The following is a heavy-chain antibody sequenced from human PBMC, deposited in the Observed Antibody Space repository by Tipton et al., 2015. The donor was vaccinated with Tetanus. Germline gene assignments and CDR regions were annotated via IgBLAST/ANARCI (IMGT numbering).Heavy chain of an antibody. Sequence: TLSLTCNVTGALLTTGGYSWGWIRQPPGQGLEWIGYIYQTGSTYFHPSLRSRLTMSFKMSKNQFSLKLTSVTAADTAVYFCARVSRRNFYFDYWGPGAQVTVSS. D-gene: IGHD2/OR15-2a*01. V-gene: IGHV4-30-2*01. CDR2: IYQTGST. CDR1: GALLTTGGYS. J-gene: IGHJ4*02. CDR3: ARVSRRNFYFDY.